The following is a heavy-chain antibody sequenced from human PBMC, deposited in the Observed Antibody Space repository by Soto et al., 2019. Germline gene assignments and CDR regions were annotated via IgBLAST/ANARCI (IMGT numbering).Heavy chain of an antibody. Sequence: ESGGGVVQPGGSLRLSCAASGFTFSSFGIHWVRQAPGKGLEWVAVISYDGIDKNYGDSGKGRFTISRENSKNMVYLQMNSLRAEDTAVYYCAKDLREMATIRPDYWGQGILVTVSS. CDR3: AKDLREMATIRPDY. CDR2: ISYDGIDK. J-gene: IGHJ4*02. V-gene: IGHV3-30*18. D-gene: IGHD5-12*01. CDR1: GFTFSSFG.